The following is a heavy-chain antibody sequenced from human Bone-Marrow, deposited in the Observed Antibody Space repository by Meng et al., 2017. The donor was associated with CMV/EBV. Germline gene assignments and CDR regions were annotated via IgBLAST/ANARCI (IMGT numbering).Heavy chain of an antibody. CDR1: GFTFDDYG. J-gene: IGHJ6*02. D-gene: IGHD3-3*01. CDR3: ARGSGGYYYYGMDV. V-gene: IGHV3-20*04. CDR2: INWNGGST. Sequence: LSLTCAASGFTFDDYGMSWVRQAPGKGLEWVSGINWNGGSTGYADSVKGRFTISRDNAKNSLYLQMNSLRAEDTALYYCARGSGGYYYYGMDVWGQGTTVTVSS.